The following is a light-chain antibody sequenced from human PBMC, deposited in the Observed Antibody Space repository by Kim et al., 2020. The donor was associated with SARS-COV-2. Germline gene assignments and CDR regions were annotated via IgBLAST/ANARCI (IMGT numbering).Light chain of an antibody. CDR1: KLGDKY. CDR2: QDS. CDR3: QAWDSSFWV. Sequence: SGSPGQTASITCSGDKLGDKYACWYQQKPGQSPVLVIYQDSKRPSGIPERFSGSNSGNTATLTISGTQAMDEADYYCQAWDSSFWVFGGGTKLTVL. J-gene: IGLJ3*02. V-gene: IGLV3-1*01.